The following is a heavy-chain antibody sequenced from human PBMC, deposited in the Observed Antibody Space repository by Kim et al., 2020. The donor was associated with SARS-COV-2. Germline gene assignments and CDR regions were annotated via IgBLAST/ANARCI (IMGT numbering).Heavy chain of an antibody. Sequence: GGSLRLSCAASGFTFSSYAMSWVRQAPGKGLEWVSAISGSGGSTYYADSVKGRFTISRDNSKNTLYLQMNSLRAEDTAVYYCAKDRNRDSSGYYFDYWGQGTLVTVSS. CDR3: AKDRNRDSSGYYFDY. CDR1: GFTFSSYA. CDR2: ISGSGGST. J-gene: IGHJ4*02. V-gene: IGHV3-23*01. D-gene: IGHD3-22*01.